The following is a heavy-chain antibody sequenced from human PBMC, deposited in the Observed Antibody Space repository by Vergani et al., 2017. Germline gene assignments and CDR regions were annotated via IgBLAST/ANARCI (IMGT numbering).Heavy chain of an antibody. Sequence: EVQLVESGGGLVQPGGSLRLSCAASGFTFSSYWMSWVRQAPGKGLEWVANIKQDGSEKYYVDAVKGRITISSENAKNSLYLQMNSLRAEDTAGYYCARGRRGGGSIAARPYYYYYMDVWGKGTTVTVSS. CDR2: IKQDGSEK. CDR3: ARGRRGGGSIAARPYYYYYMDV. J-gene: IGHJ6*03. CDR1: GFTFSSYW. D-gene: IGHD6-6*01. V-gene: IGHV3-7*01.